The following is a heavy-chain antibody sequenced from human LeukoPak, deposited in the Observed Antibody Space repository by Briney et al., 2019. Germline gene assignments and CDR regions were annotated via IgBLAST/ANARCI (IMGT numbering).Heavy chain of an antibody. CDR3: ARDSMAARGDWFDP. J-gene: IGHJ5*02. CDR1: GFTFSSYG. D-gene: IGHD6-6*01. Sequence: GGSLRLSCAASGFTFSSYGMHWVRQAPGKGLEWVAVIWYDGSNKYYADSVKGRFTISRDNSKNTLYLQMNSLRAEDTAVCYCARDSMAARGDWFDPWGQGTLVTVSS. V-gene: IGHV3-33*01. CDR2: IWYDGSNK.